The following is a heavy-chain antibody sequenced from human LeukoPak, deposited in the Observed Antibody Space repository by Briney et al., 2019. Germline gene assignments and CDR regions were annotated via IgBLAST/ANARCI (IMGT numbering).Heavy chain of an antibody. J-gene: IGHJ4*02. CDR1: GITLSNYG. Sequence: GGSLRLSCAVSGITLSNYGMSWVRQAPGKGLEWVAGISDSGGRTNYADSVKGRFTISRDNPKNTLYLQMNSLRAEDTAVYFCAKRGVVIRDILVGFHKEAYYFDSWGQGALVTVSS. CDR2: ISDSGGRT. V-gene: IGHV3-23*01. CDR3: AKRGVVIRDILVGFHKEAYYFDS. D-gene: IGHD3-10*01.